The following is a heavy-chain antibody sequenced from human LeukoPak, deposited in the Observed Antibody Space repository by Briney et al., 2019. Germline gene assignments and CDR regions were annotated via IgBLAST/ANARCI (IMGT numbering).Heavy chain of an antibody. CDR2: ISGSGGST. CDR1: GFTFSSYS. Sequence: GGSLRLSCAASGFTFSSYSMSWVRQAPGKGLEWVSAISGSGGSTYYADSVKGRFTISRDNSKNTLYVQMNSLRDEDTAVYYCAKAGYSSGRKYGMDVWGQGTTVTVSS. D-gene: IGHD6-19*01. J-gene: IGHJ6*02. CDR3: AKAGYSSGRKYGMDV. V-gene: IGHV3-23*01.